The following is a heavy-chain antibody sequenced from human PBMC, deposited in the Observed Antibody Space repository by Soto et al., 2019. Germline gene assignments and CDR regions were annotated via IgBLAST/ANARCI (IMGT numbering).Heavy chain of an antibody. J-gene: IGHJ4*02. CDR3: AKDRHYPRDYFHY. V-gene: IGHV3-23*01. Sequence: GGSLRLSCAASGFTFSSSAISWVRQAPGKGLEWVSAVSANGQGIYYADLVRGRFTISRDNSKNTVFLHMDSLSAEDTAVYYCAKDRHYPRDYFHYWGQGTLVTVSS. CDR1: GFTFSSSA. D-gene: IGHD3-10*01. CDR2: VSANGQGI.